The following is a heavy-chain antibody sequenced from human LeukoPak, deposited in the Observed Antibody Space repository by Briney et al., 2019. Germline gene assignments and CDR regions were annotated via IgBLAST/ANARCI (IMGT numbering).Heavy chain of an antibody. D-gene: IGHD6-13*01. Sequence: SETLSLTCTVSGGSISPYYWSWIRQPPGKGLEWIGYIYYSGSTNYNPSPKSRVTISVDTSKYQFSLRLSSVTAADTAVYYCARQGRYMAAAGTPNFDYWGQGTLVTVSS. V-gene: IGHV4-59*08. CDR1: GGSISPYY. J-gene: IGHJ4*02. CDR2: IYYSGST. CDR3: ARQGRYMAAAGTPNFDY.